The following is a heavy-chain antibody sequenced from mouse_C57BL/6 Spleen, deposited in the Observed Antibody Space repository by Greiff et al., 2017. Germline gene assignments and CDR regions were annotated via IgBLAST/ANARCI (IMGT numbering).Heavy chain of an antibody. Sequence: EVKLMESGGGLVQPGGSLKLSCAASGFTFSDYGMHWVRQAPEKGLEWVAYISSGSSTIYYADTVKGRFTISRYNAKNTLFLQMTSLRSEDTAMYYCARIYDAMDYWGQGTSVTVSS. J-gene: IGHJ4*01. CDR1: GFTFSDYG. CDR3: ARIYDAMDY. CDR2: ISSGSSTI. V-gene: IGHV5-17*01.